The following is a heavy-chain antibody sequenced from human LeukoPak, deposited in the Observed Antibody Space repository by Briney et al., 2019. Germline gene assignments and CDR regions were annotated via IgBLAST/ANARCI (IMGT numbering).Heavy chain of an antibody. CDR1: GYSISSGYY. D-gene: IGHD6-13*01. Sequence: PSETLSLTCTASGYSISSGYYWGWIRQPPGKGLEWIGNIYPSGTTYYNPSLKTRVTISVDTSKNQFSLKLSSVTAADTAVYFCARAYSSSWYFNWFDPWGQGTLVTVSS. CDR3: ARAYSSSWYFNWFDP. CDR2: IYPSGTT. V-gene: IGHV4-38-2*02. J-gene: IGHJ5*02.